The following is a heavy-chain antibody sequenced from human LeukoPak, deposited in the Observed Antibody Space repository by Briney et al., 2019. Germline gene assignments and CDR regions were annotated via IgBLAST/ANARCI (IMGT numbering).Heavy chain of an antibody. Sequence: GGSLSHSFAASGFTFSRYWMHWVRQAPGKGLVWVSRIESDGTTTTYADSVKGRFTISRDNAKNTLYLQMNSLRAEDTAVYYCTRGQSSGYSSGDYWGQGTLVTVSS. V-gene: IGHV3-74*01. J-gene: IGHJ4*02. CDR2: IESDGTTT. D-gene: IGHD3-22*01. CDR3: TRGQSSGYSSGDY. CDR1: GFTFSRYW.